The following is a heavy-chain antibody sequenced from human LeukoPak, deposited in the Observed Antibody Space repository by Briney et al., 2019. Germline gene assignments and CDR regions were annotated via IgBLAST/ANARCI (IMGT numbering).Heavy chain of an antibody. Sequence: GGSLRLSCAASGFSFSSYWMSWVRQAPGKGLEWVAIIKQDGSERYYVDSVKGRFTISRDNSRNSLYLQMDILRAEDTAVYYCATDNVYCSRTSCYQTFDYWGQGTLVTVSS. CDR3: ATDNVYCSRTSCYQTFDY. CDR1: GFSFSSYW. D-gene: IGHD2-2*01. V-gene: IGHV3-7*01. CDR2: IKQDGSER. J-gene: IGHJ4*02.